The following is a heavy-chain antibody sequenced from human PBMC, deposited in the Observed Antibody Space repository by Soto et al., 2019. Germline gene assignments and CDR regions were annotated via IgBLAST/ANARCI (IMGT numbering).Heavy chain of an antibody. V-gene: IGHV3-23*01. CDR1: GFTFSSYA. CDR2: ISGSGGST. J-gene: IGHJ4*02. CDR3: AKGSYYYDSSGYSAPVDY. Sequence: GGSLRLSCAASGFTFSSYAMSWVRQAPGKGLEWVSAISGSGGSTYYADSVKGRFTISRDNSKNTLYLQMNSLRAEDTAVYYCAKGSYYYDSSGYSAPVDYWGQGTLVTV. D-gene: IGHD3-22*01.